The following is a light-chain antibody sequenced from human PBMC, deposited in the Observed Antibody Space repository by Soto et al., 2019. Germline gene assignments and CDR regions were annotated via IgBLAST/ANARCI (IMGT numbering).Light chain of an antibody. CDR2: DAS. CDR1: ESISSW. V-gene: IGKV1-5*01. Sequence: DIQMTQSPSTLSASVGDTVTITCRASESISSWLAWYQEKPGKAPKLLIYDASSLESGVPSRFSGSGSGTEFTLTISSLQSDDFATYYCQQYSEWPPFTFGQGTRLEIK. CDR3: QQYSEWPPFT. J-gene: IGKJ5*01.